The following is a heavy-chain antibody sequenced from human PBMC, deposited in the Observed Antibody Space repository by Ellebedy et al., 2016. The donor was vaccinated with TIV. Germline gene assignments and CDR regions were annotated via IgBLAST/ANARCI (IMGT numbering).Heavy chain of an antibody. J-gene: IGHJ6*03. Sequence: GSLRLSXTVSGGSISSYYWSWIRQPPGKGLEWIGSIHYSGSTNYNPSLKSRVTISVDTSKNQFSLRLSSVTAAGTAMYYCARGNYYYYYHLDVWGKGTTVTVSS. CDR2: IHYSGST. CDR3: ARGNYYYYYHLDV. V-gene: IGHV4-59*01. CDR1: GGSISSYY.